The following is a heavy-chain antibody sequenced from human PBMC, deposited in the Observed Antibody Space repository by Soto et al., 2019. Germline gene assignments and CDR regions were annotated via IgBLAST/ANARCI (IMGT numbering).Heavy chain of an antibody. J-gene: IGHJ6*02. D-gene: IGHD3-10*01. Sequence: QIQLVQSGAEVKKAGASVKVSCKASGYTFTNYGISWVRQALGQGLEWMGWISAYNDNTNYAQKFQGRVTLTTDKSTRTAYMELRSLTSDDTAVYYCAREGYYYGSGSYSPPRYYGMDVWGQGTTVTVFS. CDR1: GYTFTNYG. CDR2: ISAYNDNT. CDR3: AREGYYYGSGSYSPPRYYGMDV. V-gene: IGHV1-18*01.